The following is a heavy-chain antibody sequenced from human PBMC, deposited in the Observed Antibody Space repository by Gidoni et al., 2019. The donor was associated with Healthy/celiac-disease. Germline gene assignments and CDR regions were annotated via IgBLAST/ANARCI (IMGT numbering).Heavy chain of an antibody. V-gene: IGHV1-69*06. CDR3: ARPQTANNSRSYYYYYMDV. CDR1: GGTFSSYA. CDR2: IIPIFGTA. Sequence: QVQLVQSGAEVKKPGSSVKVSCKASGGTFSSYAISWVRQAPGQGLEWMGGIIPIFGTANYAQKFQGRVTITADKSTSTAYMELSSLRSEDTAVYYCARPQTANNSRSYYYYYMDVWGKGTTVTVSS. J-gene: IGHJ6*03. D-gene: IGHD1-1*01.